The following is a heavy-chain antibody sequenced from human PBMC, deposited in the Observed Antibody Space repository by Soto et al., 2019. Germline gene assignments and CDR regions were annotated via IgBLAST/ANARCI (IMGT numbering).Heavy chain of an antibody. D-gene: IGHD2-21*01. CDR3: ARVIDYYHYGMDV. CDR2: IWYDGSNK. J-gene: IGHJ6*02. V-gene: IGHV3-33*01. CDR1: GFTFSSYG. Sequence: QVQLVESGGGVVQPGRSLRLSCAASGFTFSSYGMHWVRQAPGKGLERVAVIWYDGSNKYYADSVKGRFTISRDNSKNTLYLQMNSLRAEDTAVYYCARVIDYYHYGMDVWGQGTTVTVSS.